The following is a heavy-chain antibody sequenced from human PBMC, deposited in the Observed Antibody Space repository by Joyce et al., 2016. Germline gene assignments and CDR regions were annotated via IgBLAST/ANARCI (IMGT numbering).Heavy chain of an antibody. V-gene: IGHV1-46*01. J-gene: IGHJ3*02. CDR1: GHTFTNYY. Sequence: QVQLLQSGAEVKKAGASVKISCKASGHTFTNYYIHWVRQAPGQGLECVRKINPPTGRANDPQKFEGRVAMTRGTSPSTVYLEVSSLRSDDTAVYYCARTGIVGAAQMAFNIWGPGTLVTVSS. CDR3: ARTGIVGAAQMAFNI. CDR2: INPPTGRA. D-gene: IGHD1-26*01.